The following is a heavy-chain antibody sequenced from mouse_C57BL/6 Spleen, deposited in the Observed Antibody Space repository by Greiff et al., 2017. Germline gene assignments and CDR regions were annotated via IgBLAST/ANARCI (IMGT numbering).Heavy chain of an antibody. J-gene: IGHJ2*01. Sequence: QVQLQQPGAELVKPGASVKLSCKASGYTFTSYWMQWVKQRPGQGLEWIGEIDPSDSYTNYNQKFKGKATLTVDTSSSTAYMQLSSLTSEDSAVYYFARSYYYGSSKYFDYWGQGTTLTVSS. CDR2: IDPSDSYT. D-gene: IGHD1-1*01. CDR1: GYTFTSYW. V-gene: IGHV1-50*01. CDR3: ARSYYYGSSKYFDY.